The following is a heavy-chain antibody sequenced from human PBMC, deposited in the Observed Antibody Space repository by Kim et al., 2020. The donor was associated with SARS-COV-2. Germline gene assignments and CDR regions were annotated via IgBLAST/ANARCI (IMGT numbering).Heavy chain of an antibody. CDR1: GFTVSSNY. J-gene: IGHJ3*02. D-gene: IGHD6-13*01. V-gene: IGHV3-53*01. CDR3: ARDPFAGTWYSSSWYGFDI. Sequence: GGSLRLSCAASGFTVSSNYMSWVRQAPGKGLEWVSVIYSGGSTYYADSVKGRFTISRHNSKNTLYLQMNSLRAEDTAVYYCARDPFAGTWYSSSWYGFDIWGQGTMVTVSS. CDR2: IYSGGST.